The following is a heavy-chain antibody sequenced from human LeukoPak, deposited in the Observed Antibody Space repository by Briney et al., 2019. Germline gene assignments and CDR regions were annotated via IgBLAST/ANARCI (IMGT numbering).Heavy chain of an antibody. D-gene: IGHD5-18*01. CDR3: AREQRGYSYGYKDY. CDR1: GFSVRAYW. CDR2: IISDGSST. V-gene: IGHV3-74*01. Sequence: GVSLRLSCAVSGFSVRAYWIHWVRQAPGKGLVWVSRIISDGSSTSYADSVKGRFTISRDNAKNTLYLQMNSLRAEDTAVYYCAREQRGYSYGYKDYWGQGTLVTVSS. J-gene: IGHJ4*02.